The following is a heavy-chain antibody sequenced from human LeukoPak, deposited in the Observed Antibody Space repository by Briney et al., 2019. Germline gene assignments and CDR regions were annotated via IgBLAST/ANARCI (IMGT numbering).Heavy chain of an antibody. V-gene: IGHV4-59*08. D-gene: IGHD2/OR15-2a*01. J-gene: IGHJ4*02. Sequence: ASETLSLTCTVSGGSISSYYWSWIRQPPGKGLEWIAYISDIGSINYNPSLKSRVTISLDTSKNQFSLKLSSVTAADTAVYYCAGHHPRNTVDFWGQGTLVAVSS. CDR3: AGHHPRNTVDF. CDR2: ISDIGSI. CDR1: GGSISSYY.